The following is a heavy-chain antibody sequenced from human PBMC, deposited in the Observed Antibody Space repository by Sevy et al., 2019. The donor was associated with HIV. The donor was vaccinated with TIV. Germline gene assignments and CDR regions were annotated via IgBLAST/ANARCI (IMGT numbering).Heavy chain of an antibody. CDR1: GFTFSAYW. V-gene: IGHV3-7*01. Sequence: GGSLRLSCAASGFTFSAYWMAWVRQAPGKGLEWVANLNQDGSEKYPVDSVKGRFTISRDNAKNSLYLQMNSVRVEDTDIYYCAIDAWRSLVTWGRGTMVTVSS. D-gene: IGHD6-6*01. J-gene: IGHJ3*01. CDR3: AIDAWRSLVT. CDR2: LNQDGSEK.